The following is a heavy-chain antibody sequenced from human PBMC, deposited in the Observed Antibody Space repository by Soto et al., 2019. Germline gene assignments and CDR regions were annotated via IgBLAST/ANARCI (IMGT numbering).Heavy chain of an antibody. CDR2: IYPRDSDT. D-gene: IGHD1-7*01. CDR1: GYIFSTYW. J-gene: IGHJ5*02. CDR3: AGLGMTGTRIFGCDA. V-gene: IGHV5-51*01. Sequence: GESLNISCQASGYIFSTYWIGWVRQMPGKGLEWMGIIYPRDSDTRYSPSFHGQVTISADKSISTAYLQWNSLKASDTAMYYCAGLGMTGTRIFGCDAWGQGTLVTVSS.